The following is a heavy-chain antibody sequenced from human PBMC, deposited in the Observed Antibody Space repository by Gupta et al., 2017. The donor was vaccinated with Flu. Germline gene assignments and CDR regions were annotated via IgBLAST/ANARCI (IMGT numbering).Heavy chain of an antibody. Sequence: GGSLRLSCAASGFTFSDYYMSWIRQAPGKGLEWVSYISSSSSYTNYADSVKGRFTIPRDNAKNSLYLQMNSLRAEDTAVYYCARDQLGYGDPRGRYGMDVWGQGTTVTVSS. CDR1: GFTFSDYY. CDR2: ISSSSSYT. D-gene: IGHD4-17*01. CDR3: ARDQLGYGDPRGRYGMDV. J-gene: IGHJ6*02. V-gene: IGHV3-11*05.